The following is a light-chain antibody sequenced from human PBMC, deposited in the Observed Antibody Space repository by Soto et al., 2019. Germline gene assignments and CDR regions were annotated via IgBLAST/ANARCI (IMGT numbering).Light chain of an antibody. J-gene: IGKJ5*01. CDR2: AAS. Sequence: DIQMTQSPSTLPASVGDRVTITCRASQSIGDSLAWYQQKPGKAPKLLIYAASTLQSGVPSRFSGSGSGTEFTLTISSLQPEDFATYYCQQLNSYPAITFGQGTRLEIK. CDR3: QQLNSYPAIT. V-gene: IGKV1-9*01. CDR1: QSIGDS.